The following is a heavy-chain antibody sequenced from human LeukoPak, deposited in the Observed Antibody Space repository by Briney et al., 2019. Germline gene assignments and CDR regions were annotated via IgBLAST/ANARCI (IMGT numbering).Heavy chain of an antibody. D-gene: IGHD5-24*01. CDR3: AKEGLDGYNRARSGYFDY. CDR2: IYYSGST. Sequence: PSETLSLTCTVSGGSISSYYWSWIRQPPGKGLEWIGYIYYSGSTNYNPSLKSRVTISVDTSKNQFSLKLSSVTAADTAVYYCAKEGLDGYNRARSGYFDYWGQGTLVTVSS. CDR1: GGSISSYY. J-gene: IGHJ4*02. V-gene: IGHV4-59*12.